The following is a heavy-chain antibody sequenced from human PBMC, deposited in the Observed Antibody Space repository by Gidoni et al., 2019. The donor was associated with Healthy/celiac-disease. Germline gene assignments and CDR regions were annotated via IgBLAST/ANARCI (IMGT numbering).Heavy chain of an antibody. CDR3: ARQNDYDFWSGYPFDY. CDR1: SISSYY. V-gene: IGHV4-59*08. J-gene: IGHJ4*02. D-gene: IGHD3-3*01. CDR2: IYYSGST. Sequence: SISSYYWSWIRQPPGKGLEWIGYIYYSGSTNYNPSLKSRVTISVDTSKNQFSLKLSSVTAADTAVYYCARQNDYDFWSGYPFDYWGQGTLVTVSS.